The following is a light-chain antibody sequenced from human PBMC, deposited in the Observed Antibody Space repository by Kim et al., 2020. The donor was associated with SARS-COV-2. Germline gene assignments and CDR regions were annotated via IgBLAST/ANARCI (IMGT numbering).Light chain of an antibody. V-gene: IGLV3-19*01. CDR3: NSRESSANL. CDR1: SLRRFY. CDR2: GKN. Sequence: SSELTQDPAVSVALGQTVRITCQGDSLRRFYASWYQQKPGQAPVLVMYGKNNRPSGIPDRFSGSSSRNTASLTITGAQAEDEADYYCNSRESSANLFGGGTQLTV. J-gene: IGLJ2*01.